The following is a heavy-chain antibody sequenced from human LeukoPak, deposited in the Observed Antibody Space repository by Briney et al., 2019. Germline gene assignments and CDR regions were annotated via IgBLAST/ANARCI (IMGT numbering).Heavy chain of an antibody. CDR1: GYTFTGYY. J-gene: IGHJ4*02. Sequence: ASVKVSCKASGYTFTGYYMSWVRQAPGQGLEWMGWINPNSGGTNYAQKFQGRVTMTRDTSISTAYMELSRLRSDDTAVYYCARDWNCGGDCYSTWGQGTLVTVSS. D-gene: IGHD2-21*02. CDR3: ARDWNCGGDCYST. V-gene: IGHV1-2*02. CDR2: INPNSGGT.